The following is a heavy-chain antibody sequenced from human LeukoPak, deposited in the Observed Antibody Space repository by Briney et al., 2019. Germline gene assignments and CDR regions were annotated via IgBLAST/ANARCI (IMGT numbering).Heavy chain of an antibody. Sequence: GGSLRLSCLASGITFSSSSMSWVRQAPGKGLEWVSAISPGDYTAYYADSVKGRFTVSRDNSKNTLYLQMNSLRAEDTAVYYCARLREIPVFGVVTKSTSYFDYWGQGTLVTVSS. V-gene: IGHV3-23*01. J-gene: IGHJ4*02. D-gene: IGHD3-3*01. CDR2: ISPGDYTA. CDR3: ARLREIPVFGVVTKSTSYFDY. CDR1: GITFSSSS.